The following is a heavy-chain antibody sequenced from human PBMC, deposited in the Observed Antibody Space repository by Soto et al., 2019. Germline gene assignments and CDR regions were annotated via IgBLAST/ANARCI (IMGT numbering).Heavy chain of an antibody. J-gene: IGHJ6*03. Sequence: SETLSLTCTVSGGSISSYYWSWIRQPPGKGLEWIGYIYYSGSTNYNPSLKSRVTISVDTSKNQFSLKLSSVTAADTAVYYCARLYSSSTIYYYYYMDVWGKGTTVTVSS. CDR1: GGSISSYY. V-gene: IGHV4-59*08. CDR3: ARLYSSSTIYYYYYMDV. D-gene: IGHD6-13*01. CDR2: IYYSGST.